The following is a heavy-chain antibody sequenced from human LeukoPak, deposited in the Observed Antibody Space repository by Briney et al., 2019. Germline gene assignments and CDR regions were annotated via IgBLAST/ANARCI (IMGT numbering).Heavy chain of an antibody. V-gene: IGHV1-2*02. CDR3: ARDRGCSSTSCSKRSAEYFQH. J-gene: IGHJ1*01. D-gene: IGHD2-2*01. CDR2: INPNSGGT. CDR1: GYTFTGYY. Sequence: ASVKVSCKASGYTFTGYYMHWVLQAPGQGLEWMGWINPNSGGTNYAQKFQGRLTMTRDTSISTADMELSRLRSDDTAVYYCARDRGCSSTSCSKRSAEYFQHWGQGTLVTVSS.